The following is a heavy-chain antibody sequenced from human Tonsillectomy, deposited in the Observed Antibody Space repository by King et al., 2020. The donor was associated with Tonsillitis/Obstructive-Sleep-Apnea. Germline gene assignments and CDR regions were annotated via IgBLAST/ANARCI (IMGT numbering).Heavy chain of an antibody. CDR1: GGSFSGYY. CDR3: ARSTVTTWGGGYYYYMDV. J-gene: IGHJ6*03. CDR2: INHSGST. Sequence: VQLQQWGAGLLKPSETLSLTCAVYGGSFSGYYWSWIRQPPGKGLEWIGKINHSGSTNYNPSLKSRVTISVDTSKNQFSLKLSSATAADTAVYYCARSTVTTWGGGYYYYMDVWGKGTTVTVSS. D-gene: IGHD4-17*01. V-gene: IGHV4-34*01.